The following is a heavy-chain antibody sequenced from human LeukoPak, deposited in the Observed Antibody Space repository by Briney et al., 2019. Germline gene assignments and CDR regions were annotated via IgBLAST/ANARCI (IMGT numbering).Heavy chain of an antibody. CDR2: ISDTGHAI. CDR3: ARDGYPGGDY. V-gene: IGHV3-48*02. Sequence: GGSLRLSCAVSGFTFSDYSMDWVRQAPGKGPEWVSYISDTGHAIYYADSVKGRFIISRDNARNSLYLQMNGLRDEDTAVYYCARDGYPGGDYWGQGTLVTVSS. D-gene: IGHD3-22*01. J-gene: IGHJ4*02. CDR1: GFTFSDYS.